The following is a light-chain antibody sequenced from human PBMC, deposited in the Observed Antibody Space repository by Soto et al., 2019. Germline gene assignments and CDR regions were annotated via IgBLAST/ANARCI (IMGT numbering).Light chain of an antibody. CDR1: SSDVGSYNL. Sequence: QSVLTQPASVSEPPGQSITISCTGTSSDVGSYNLVSWYQQHPGKVPKLLIYECSKRPSGVSNRFSGSKSGNTASLTISGLQAEDEADYYCCSYAGSSTFFGTGTKVTVL. CDR3: CSYAGSSTF. V-gene: IGLV2-23*03. CDR2: ECS. J-gene: IGLJ1*01.